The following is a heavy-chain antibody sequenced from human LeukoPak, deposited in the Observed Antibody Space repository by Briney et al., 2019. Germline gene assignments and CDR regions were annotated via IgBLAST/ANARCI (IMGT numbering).Heavy chain of an antibody. V-gene: IGHV3-23*01. CDR1: GYTFSSYA. Sequence: GGSLRLSCAASGYTFSSYAMSWVRQAPGKGLEWVSAISGSGGSTYYADSVKGRFTISRDNSKNTLYLQMNSLRAEDTAVYYCAKVDSSGWYDQNWFDPWGQGTLVTVSS. J-gene: IGHJ5*02. D-gene: IGHD6-19*01. CDR3: AKVDSSGWYDQNWFDP. CDR2: ISGSGGST.